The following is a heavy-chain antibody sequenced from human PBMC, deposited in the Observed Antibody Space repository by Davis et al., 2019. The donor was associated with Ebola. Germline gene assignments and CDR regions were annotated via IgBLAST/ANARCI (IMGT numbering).Heavy chain of an antibody. CDR1: GGSFSGYY. CDR2: IKHSGST. J-gene: IGHJ4*02. CDR3: ARDGGYSYGYGG. V-gene: IGHV4-34*01. Sequence: SETLSLTCAVYGGSFSGYYWSWIRQPPGKGLEWIGEIKHSGSTNYNPSLKSRVTISVDTSKNQFSLKLSSVTAADTAVYYCARDGGYSYGYGGWGQGTLVTVSS. D-gene: IGHD5-18*01.